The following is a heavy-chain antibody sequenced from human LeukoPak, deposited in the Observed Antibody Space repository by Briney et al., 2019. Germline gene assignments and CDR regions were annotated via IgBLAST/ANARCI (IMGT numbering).Heavy chain of an antibody. J-gene: IGHJ4*02. CDR2: IYHSGST. CDR1: GGSISSSNW. Sequence: SETLSLTCAVSGGSISSSNWWSWVRQPPGKGLEWIGEIYHSGSTNYNPSLKSRVTMSVDKSKNQFSLKLSSVTAADTAVYYCARSPVYDSSGYYPDYWGQGTLVTVSS. V-gene: IGHV4-4*02. CDR3: ARSPVYDSSGYYPDY. D-gene: IGHD3-22*01.